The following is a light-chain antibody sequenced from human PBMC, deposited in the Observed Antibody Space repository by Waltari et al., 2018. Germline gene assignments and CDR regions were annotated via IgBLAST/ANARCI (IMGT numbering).Light chain of an antibody. CDR1: QSVGTW. V-gene: IGKV1-5*03. J-gene: IGKJ2*01. Sequence: DIQMTQSPSTLSASVGDRVTISCRASQSVGTWLAWYQQKPGKAPKLLIYMASSLESGVPSSFSGSGSGTEFTLTISGLQPDDFATYSCQQYSSFSTFGQGTKV. CDR3: QQYSSFST. CDR2: MAS.